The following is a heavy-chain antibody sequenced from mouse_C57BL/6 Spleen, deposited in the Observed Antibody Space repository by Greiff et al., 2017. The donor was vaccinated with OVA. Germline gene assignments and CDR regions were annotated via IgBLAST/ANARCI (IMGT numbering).Heavy chain of an antibody. CDR1: GFNIKDYY. Sequence: EVQLQQSGAELVRPGASVKLSCTASGFNIKDYYMHWVKQRPEQGLEWIGRIDPEDGDTEYAPKFQGKATMTADTSSNTAYLQLSSLTSEDTAVYYCTLYYYGSSLFAYWGQGTLVTVSA. CDR3: TLYYYGSSLFAY. D-gene: IGHD1-1*01. V-gene: IGHV14-1*01. CDR2: IDPEDGDT. J-gene: IGHJ3*01.